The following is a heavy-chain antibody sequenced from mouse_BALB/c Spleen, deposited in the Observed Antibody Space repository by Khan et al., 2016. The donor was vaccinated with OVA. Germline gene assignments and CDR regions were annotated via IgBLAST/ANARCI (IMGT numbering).Heavy chain of an antibody. CDR1: GDSITTGY. J-gene: IGHJ3*01. V-gene: IGHV3-8*02. Sequence: EVQLQESGPSLVKPSQTLSLTCSVTGDSITTGYWNWIRKFPGNKLEYMGYIIYTGYTYYNPSLKSRISIIRHTSNNQYYLQLNSVTDEDTATYYCARSTYRYAFVYWGQGTLVTVSA. D-gene: IGHD2-14*01. CDR2: IIYTGYT. CDR3: ARSTYRYAFVY.